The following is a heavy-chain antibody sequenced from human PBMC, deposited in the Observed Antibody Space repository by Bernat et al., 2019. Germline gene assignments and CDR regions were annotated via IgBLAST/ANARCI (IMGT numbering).Heavy chain of an antibody. Sequence: QVQLQQWGAGLLEPSETLSLTCAVYGGSFSGYYWSWIRQPPGKGLEWIGEINHSGSTNYNPSLKSRVTISVDTSKNQFSLKLSSVTAADTAVYYCARVSPSYGYYYYYGMDVWGQGTTVTVSS. D-gene: IGHD5-18*01. CDR2: INHSGST. CDR3: ARVSPSYGYYYYYGMDV. CDR1: GGSFSGYY. J-gene: IGHJ6*02. V-gene: IGHV4-34*01.